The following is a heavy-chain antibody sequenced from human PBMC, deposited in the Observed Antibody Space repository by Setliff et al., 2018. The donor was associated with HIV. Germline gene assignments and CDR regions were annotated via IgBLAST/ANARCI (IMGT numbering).Heavy chain of an antibody. J-gene: IGHJ4*02. CDR2: IGSSSPTR. Sequence: GGSLRLSCAASGFTFSGYSMNWVRQAPGKGLEWVSYIGSSSPTRYYADSVKGRFTISRDNAKNSLYLQMNSLRAEDTAVYYCTRWEELWPFDYWGQGTLVTVSS. V-gene: IGHV3-48*04. CDR3: TRWEELWPFDY. D-gene: IGHD5-18*01. CDR1: GFTFSGYS.